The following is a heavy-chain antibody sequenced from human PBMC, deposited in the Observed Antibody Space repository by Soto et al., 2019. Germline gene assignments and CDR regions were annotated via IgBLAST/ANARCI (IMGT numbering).Heavy chain of an antibody. CDR1: GGSISTSSYF. CDR2: VHYSGSA. J-gene: IGHJ4*02. Sequence: QLQLQESGPGLVKPSETLSLTCSVSGGSISTSSYFWGWIRQPPGKGLEWVGAVHYSGSANYRSSLQSRDTISVDTSQNQFSLRLRSVTAADTAVYYCARHRWGSGSYSGLLDFWGQGALVTVSS. V-gene: IGHV4-39*01. D-gene: IGHD3-10*01. CDR3: ARHRWGSGSYSGLLDF.